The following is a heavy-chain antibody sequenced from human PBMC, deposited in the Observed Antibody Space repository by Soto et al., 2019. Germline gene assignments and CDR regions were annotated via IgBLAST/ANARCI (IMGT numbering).Heavy chain of an antibody. V-gene: IGHV1-2*04. CDR3: TTWVDYGDYEGFDF. CDR2: VDPNGGGT. D-gene: IGHD4-17*01. CDR1: GNTFTDYK. Sequence: GASVKVSWKTSGNTFTDYKLHWVRQAPGQGLEWMGWVDPNGGGTNSAQKFQGSVTMTRDTSITTVYLELSRLKTNDTATYFCTTWVDYGDYEGFDFWG. J-gene: IGHJ4*01.